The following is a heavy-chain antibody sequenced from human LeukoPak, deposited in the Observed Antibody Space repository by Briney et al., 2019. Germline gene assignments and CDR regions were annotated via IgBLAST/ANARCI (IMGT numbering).Heavy chain of an antibody. CDR1: GYTFTGYY. CDR3: AREEYYDSSGYYHV. V-gene: IGHV1-2*02. D-gene: IGHD3-22*01. Sequence: ASVKVSCKASGYTFTGYYMHWVRQAPGHGLEWMGWINPNSGGTNYAQKFQGRVTMTRDTSISTAYMELSRLRSDDTAVYYCAREEYYDSSGYYHVWGQGTLVTVSS. J-gene: IGHJ4*02. CDR2: INPNSGGT.